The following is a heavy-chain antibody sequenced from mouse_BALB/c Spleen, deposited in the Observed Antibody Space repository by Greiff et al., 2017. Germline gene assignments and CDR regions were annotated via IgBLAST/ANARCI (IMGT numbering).Heavy chain of an antibody. V-gene: IGHV1-5*01. CDR2: IYPGNSDT. D-gene: IGHD2-10*01. J-gene: IGHJ3*01. CDR1: GYTFTSYW. Sequence: VQLQQSGTVLARPGASVKMSCKASGYTFTSYWMHWVKQRPGQGLEWIGAIYPGNSDTSYNQKFKGKAKLTAVTSTSTAYMELSSLTNEDSAVYYCTRSAYYGNYERFAYWGQGTLVTVSA. CDR3: TRSAYYGNYERFAY.